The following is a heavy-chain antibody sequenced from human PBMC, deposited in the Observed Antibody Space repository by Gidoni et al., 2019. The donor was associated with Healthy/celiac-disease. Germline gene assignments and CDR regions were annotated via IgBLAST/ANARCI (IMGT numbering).Heavy chain of an antibody. CDR2: ISSSSSYT. J-gene: IGHJ3*02. CDR1: GFTFSDYY. Sequence: QVQLVEAGGGLVKPGGSLRLSCAATGFTFSDYYMSWIRQAPGEGLEWVSYISSSSSYTNYADSVKGRFTISRDNAKNSLYLQMNSLRAEDTAVYYCARSRNDYGGNDAFDIWGQGTMVTVSS. D-gene: IGHD4-17*01. CDR3: ARSRNDYGGNDAFDI. V-gene: IGHV3-11*05.